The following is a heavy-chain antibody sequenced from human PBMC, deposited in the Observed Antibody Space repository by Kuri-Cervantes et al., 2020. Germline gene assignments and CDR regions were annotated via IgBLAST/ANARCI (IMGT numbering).Heavy chain of an antibody. CDR2: ISGSGGST. CDR3: AKVSYSSSWYKDAFDI. CDR1: GFTFSNAW. V-gene: IGHV3-23*01. J-gene: IGHJ3*02. Sequence: GESLKISCAASGFTFSNAWMSWVRQAPGKGLEWVSAISGSGGSTYYADSVKGRFTISRDNSKNTLYLQMNSLRAEDTAVYYCAKVSYSSSWYKDAFDIWGQGTMVTVSS. D-gene: IGHD6-13*01.